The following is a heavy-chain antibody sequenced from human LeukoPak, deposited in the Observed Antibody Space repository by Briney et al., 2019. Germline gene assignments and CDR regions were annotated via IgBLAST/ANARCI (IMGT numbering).Heavy chain of an antibody. D-gene: IGHD6-19*01. V-gene: IGHV4-34*01. J-gene: IGHJ5*02. Sequence: SETLSLTCAVYGGSFSGYYWSWIRQPPGKGLEWIGEINHSGSTNYNPSLKSRVTISVDTSKNQFSLKLSSVTAADTAVYYCARDGSGWYHWFDPWGQGTLVTVSS. CDR2: INHSGST. CDR1: GGSFSGYY. CDR3: ARDGSGWYHWFDP.